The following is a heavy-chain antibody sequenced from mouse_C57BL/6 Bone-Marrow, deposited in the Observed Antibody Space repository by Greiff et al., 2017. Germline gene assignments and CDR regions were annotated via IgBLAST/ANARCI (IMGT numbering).Heavy chain of an antibody. J-gene: IGHJ4*01. CDR3: ARGGIYSNFNYYAMDY. D-gene: IGHD2-5*01. V-gene: IGHV1-18*01. CDR2: INPNNGGT. Sequence: VQLQQSGPELVKPGASVKIPCKASGYTFTDYNMDWVKQSHGKSLEWIGDINPNNGGTIYNQKVKGKATLTVDKSSSTAYMELRSLTSEDTAVYYCARGGIYSNFNYYAMDYWGQGTSVTVSS. CDR1: GYTFTDYN.